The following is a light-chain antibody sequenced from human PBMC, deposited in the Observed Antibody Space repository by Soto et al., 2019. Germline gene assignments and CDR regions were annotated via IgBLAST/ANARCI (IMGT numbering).Light chain of an antibody. CDR1: SSDVGAYNY. CDR2: DVS. V-gene: IGLV2-14*01. J-gene: IGLJ1*01. Sequence: SVLTPPASLSWAPGQAITLSRPGTSSDVGAYNYDSWYQQYPGEAPKVIIYDVSHRPAGVSNRFSGSKSGNTASLTISGLQTQDEADYYCSSYTSATTYVFGTGTKVTVL. CDR3: SSYTSATTYV.